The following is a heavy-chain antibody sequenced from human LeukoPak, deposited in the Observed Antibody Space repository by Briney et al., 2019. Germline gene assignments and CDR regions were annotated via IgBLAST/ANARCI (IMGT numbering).Heavy chain of an antibody. CDR1: GFTFSAYY. CDR2: IGFSSIGYSSDHI. V-gene: IGHV3-11*05. CDR3: AREDFFTPHS. Sequence: PGGSLRLSCAASGFTFSAYYMTLIRQAPGKGLEWVSSIGFSSIGYSSDHIKYADSVKGRFTISRDNAKNSLYLQMDSLRAEDTAVYFCAREDFFTPHSWGQGTLVTVSS. D-gene: IGHD3/OR15-3a*01. J-gene: IGHJ4*02.